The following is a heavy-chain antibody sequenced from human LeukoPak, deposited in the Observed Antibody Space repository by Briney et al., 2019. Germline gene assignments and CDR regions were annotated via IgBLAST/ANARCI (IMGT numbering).Heavy chain of an antibody. CDR2: INSDSKTI. CDR3: VKESYYYFDS. V-gene: IGHV3-48*03. J-gene: IGHJ4*02. CDR1: VFTFSNFE. D-gene: IGHD1-26*01. Sequence: GGSLRLACASSVFTFSNFEMHWVRQARGRGLEGISYINSDSKTIYYADSVKGRFTISRDNAKNSLYLQMNSLRAEDTAIYYCVKESYYYFDSWGQGTLVTVSS.